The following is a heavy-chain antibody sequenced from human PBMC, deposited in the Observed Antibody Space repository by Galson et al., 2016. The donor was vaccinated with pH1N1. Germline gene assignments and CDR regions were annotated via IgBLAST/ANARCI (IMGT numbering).Heavy chain of an antibody. CDR1: GFTFSTYA. CDR3: ARETRYSSGWGYYYGMDV. Sequence: SLRLSCAASGFTFSTYAMHWVRQAPGKGLEWVALTSYDGSNKYYADSVKGRFTISRDNSKNTLYLEMNSLRAEDTAVYYCARETRYSSGWGYYYGMDVWGQGTTVTVSS. D-gene: IGHD6-19*01. J-gene: IGHJ6*02. V-gene: IGHV3-30-3*01. CDR2: TSYDGSNK.